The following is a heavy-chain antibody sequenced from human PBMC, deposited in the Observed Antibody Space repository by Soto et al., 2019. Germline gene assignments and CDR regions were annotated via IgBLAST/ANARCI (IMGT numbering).Heavy chain of an antibody. Sequence: QVQLQESGPGLVKPSGTLSLTCALSGASIITDNWWSWVRQPPGEEMEWVGEIYHSGNTNFNPSVKSRVTISVDTSRNQCSLTVSSVTAADTAIYCCARASASSKLRGVVINWGQGALVTVSS. V-gene: IGHV4-4*01. CDR2: IYHSGNT. CDR3: ARASASSKLRGVVIN. CDR1: GASIITDNW. D-gene: IGHD3-10*01. J-gene: IGHJ4*02.